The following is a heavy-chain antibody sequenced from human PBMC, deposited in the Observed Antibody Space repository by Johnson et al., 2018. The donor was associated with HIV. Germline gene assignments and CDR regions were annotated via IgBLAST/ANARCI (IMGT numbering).Heavy chain of an antibody. CDR1: GFTFSSYW. Sequence: VQLVESGGGLVQPGGSLRLSCAASGFTFSSYWMHWVRQAPGKGLVWVSRINSDGSKTTYTDSVKGRFTISRYNAKNTLYLQMNSLRAEDTAVYYCARGGYCRGGSFYPYDAFDIWGQGTMVNVSS. D-gene: IGHD2-15*01. CDR3: ARGGYCRGGSFYPYDAFDI. V-gene: IGHV3-74*02. CDR2: INSDGSKT. J-gene: IGHJ3*02.